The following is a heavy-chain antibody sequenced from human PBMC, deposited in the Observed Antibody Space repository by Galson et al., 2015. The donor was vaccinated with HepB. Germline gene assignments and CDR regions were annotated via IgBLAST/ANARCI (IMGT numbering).Heavy chain of an antibody. Sequence: SVKVSCKASGDSFASYAIHWLRQAPGQGLEWVGRIIPILDVPNYAQKFQGRVTITADRSTTTAYLELSSLTSEDSAVYYCARARSGASFDPWGQGTLVTVSS. CDR3: ARARSGASFDP. CDR2: IIPILDVP. V-gene: IGHV1-69*04. CDR1: GDSFASYA. J-gene: IGHJ5*02. D-gene: IGHD2-15*01.